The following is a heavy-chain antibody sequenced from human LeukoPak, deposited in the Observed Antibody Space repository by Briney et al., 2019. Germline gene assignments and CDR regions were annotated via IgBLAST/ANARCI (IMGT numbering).Heavy chain of an antibody. CDR1: GGSISSGGYY. CDR2: IYYSGST. D-gene: IGHD1-26*01. V-gene: IGHV4-31*03. J-gene: IGHJ5*02. Sequence: SETLSLTCTVSGGSISSGGYYWSWIRQHPGKGLEWIGYIYYSGSTYYNPSLKSRVTISVDTSKNQFSLKLSSVTAADTAVYYCARKGVGATTRWFDPWGQGTLVTVSS. CDR3: ARKGVGATTRWFDP.